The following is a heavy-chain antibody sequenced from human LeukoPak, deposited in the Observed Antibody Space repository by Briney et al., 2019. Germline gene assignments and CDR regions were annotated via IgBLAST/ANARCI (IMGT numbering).Heavy chain of an antibody. Sequence: GGSLRLSCAASGFTFSSYSMNWVRQAPGKGLEWVSSICTSSSYIYYADSVKGRFTISRDNAKNSLYLQMNSLRAEDTAVYYCARDLAGATVAGRWFDYWGQGTLVTVSS. CDR3: ARDLAGATVAGRWFDY. V-gene: IGHV3-21*01. D-gene: IGHD6-19*01. J-gene: IGHJ4*02. CDR2: ICTSSSYI. CDR1: GFTFSSYS.